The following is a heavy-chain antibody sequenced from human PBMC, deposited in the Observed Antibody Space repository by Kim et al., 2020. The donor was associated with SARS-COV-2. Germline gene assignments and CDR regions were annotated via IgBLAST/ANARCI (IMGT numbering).Heavy chain of an antibody. V-gene: IGHV3-23*01. D-gene: IGHD5-12*01. Sequence: DAEKGRFTISRDNTKNTLYLQKNSLRAEDTAVYYCAKVRGYSGYEYYFDYWGQGTLVTVSS. J-gene: IGHJ4*02. CDR3: AKVRGYSGYEYYFDY.